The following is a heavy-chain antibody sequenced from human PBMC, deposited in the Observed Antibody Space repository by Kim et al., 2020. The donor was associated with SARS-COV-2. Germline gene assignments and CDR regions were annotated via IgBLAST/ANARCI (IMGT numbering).Heavy chain of an antibody. Sequence: GGSLRLSCAASGFTFSSYGMHWVRQAPGKGLEWVAVISYDGSNKYYADSVKGRFTISRDNSKNTLYLQMNSLRAEDTAVYYCARDRGGYNPGLYYYYGMDVWGQGTTVTVSS. CDR2: ISYDGSNK. CDR1: GFTFSSYG. V-gene: IGHV3-33*05. J-gene: IGHJ6*02. CDR3: ARDRGGYNPGLYYYYGMDV. D-gene: IGHD5-12*01.